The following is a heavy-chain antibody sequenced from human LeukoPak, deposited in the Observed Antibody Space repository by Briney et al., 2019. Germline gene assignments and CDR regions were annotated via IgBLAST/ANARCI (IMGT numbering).Heavy chain of an antibody. Sequence: PGGSLRLSCAASGFTFSTYPMHWVRQAPGKGLEWVAVISNDGSNKYYADSVKGRFTISRDNSKNTLYLQMNSLRAEDTAVYYCARDRDSSGYLLGAYDYWGQGTLVTVSS. J-gene: IGHJ4*02. D-gene: IGHD3-22*01. V-gene: IGHV3-30*14. CDR3: ARDRDSSGYLLGAYDY. CDR2: ISNDGSNK. CDR1: GFTFSTYP.